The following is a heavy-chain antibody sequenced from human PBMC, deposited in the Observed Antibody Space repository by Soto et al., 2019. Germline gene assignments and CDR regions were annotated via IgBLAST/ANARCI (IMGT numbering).Heavy chain of an antibody. V-gene: IGHV3-72*01. CDR1: GFTFSDHY. CDR3: ARDRSGSDDY. Sequence: GGSLRLSCAASGFTFSDHYMDWVRQAPGKGLEWVGRTRNKANSYTTEYAASVKGRFTISRDDSKNSLYLQMNSLKTEDTAVYYCARDRSGSDDYWGQGTLVTVSS. CDR2: TRNKANSYTT. J-gene: IGHJ4*02. D-gene: IGHD3-3*01.